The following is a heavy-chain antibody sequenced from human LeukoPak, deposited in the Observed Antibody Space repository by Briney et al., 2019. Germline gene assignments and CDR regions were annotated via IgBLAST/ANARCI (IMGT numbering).Heavy chain of an antibody. V-gene: IGHV1-2*06. CDR3: ARIVVVPAAIQEAGYFDY. CDR1: GYTFTNNY. D-gene: IGHD2-2*02. Sequence: ASVKVSCKASGYTFTNNYLHWVRQAPGQGLEWIGRINPNSGGTNYAQKFQGRVTMTRDTSISTAYMELSRLRSDDTAVYYCARIVVVPAAIQEAGYFDYWGQGTLVTVSS. J-gene: IGHJ4*02. CDR2: INPNSGGT.